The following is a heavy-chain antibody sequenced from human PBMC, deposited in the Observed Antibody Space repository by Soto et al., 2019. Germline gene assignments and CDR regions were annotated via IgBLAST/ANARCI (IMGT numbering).Heavy chain of an antibody. D-gene: IGHD6-19*01. CDR2: IYYSGST. CDR1: GGSISSSSYY. V-gene: IGHV4-39*01. Sequence: PSETLSLTCTVSGGSISSSSYYWGWIRQPPGKGLEWIGSIYYSGSTYYNPSLKSRVTISVDTSKNQFSLKLSSVTAADTAVYYCARHGDSSGWYVGWFDPWGQGTLVTVSS. J-gene: IGHJ5*02. CDR3: ARHGDSSGWYVGWFDP.